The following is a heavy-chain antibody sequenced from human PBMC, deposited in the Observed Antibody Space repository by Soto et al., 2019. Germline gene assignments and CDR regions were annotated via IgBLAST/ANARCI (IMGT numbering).Heavy chain of an antibody. CDR3: ARRHSSSSAFDP. Sequence: PGESLKISCKGPGYSFTSYWINWVRQMPGKGLEWMGRIDPSDSYTNYSPSFQGHVTISADKSISTAYLQWSSLKASDTAMYYCARRHSSSSAFDPWGQGTLVTVSS. CDR1: GYSFTSYW. D-gene: IGHD6-13*01. CDR2: IDPSDSYT. V-gene: IGHV5-10-1*01. J-gene: IGHJ5*02.